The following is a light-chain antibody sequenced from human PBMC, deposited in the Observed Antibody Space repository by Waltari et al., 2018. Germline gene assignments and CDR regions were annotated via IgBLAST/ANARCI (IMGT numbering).Light chain of an antibody. CDR2: YAS. CDR1: QSISIY. J-gene: IGKJ1*01. V-gene: IGKV1-39*01. Sequence: DIQMTQSPSSLSASVGDRVTITCRASQSISIYLNWYQQKPGKAPKLLIYYASSLQSGVPSRFSCSGSGTDFTLTISSLQPEDFATYYCQKSSSTPPWTFGQGTKVEIK. CDR3: QKSSSTPPWT.